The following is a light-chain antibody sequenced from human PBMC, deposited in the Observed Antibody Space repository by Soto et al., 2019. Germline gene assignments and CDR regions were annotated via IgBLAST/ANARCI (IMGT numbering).Light chain of an antibody. V-gene: IGLV2-14*01. CDR1: SGDVGGYNY. CDR3: SSYTSSNSLV. Sequence: QSALTQPASVSGSPGQSITISCTGTSGDVGGYNYVSWYQQHPGKAPKLMIYEVSNRPSGVSNRFSGSKSGNTASLTISGLQAEDEADYYCSSYTSSNSLVFGGVTKLTVL. CDR2: EVS. J-gene: IGLJ2*01.